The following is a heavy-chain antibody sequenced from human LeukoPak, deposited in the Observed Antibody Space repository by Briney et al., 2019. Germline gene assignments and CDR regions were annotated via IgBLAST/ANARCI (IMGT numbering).Heavy chain of an antibody. CDR1: GFTLSSNF. CDR2: IYNYKT. CDR3: ARRAGAYSHPYDY. Sequence: PGGALTLSFTVSGFTLSSNFMSLVRQAPGKGLEGVAFIYNYKTNYPNSWKGRFTISRDNSKNTLYLQMNSLRAEDTAVYYCARRAGAYSHPYDYWGQGTLVTVSS. D-gene: IGHD4/OR15-4a*01. V-gene: IGHV3-53*01. J-gene: IGHJ4*02.